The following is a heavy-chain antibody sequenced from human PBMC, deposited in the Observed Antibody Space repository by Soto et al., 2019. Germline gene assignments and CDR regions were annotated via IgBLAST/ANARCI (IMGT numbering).Heavy chain of an antibody. V-gene: IGHV1-69*13. CDR1: GGTFSSYA. CDR2: IIPIFGTA. J-gene: IGHJ6*02. CDR3: ARAQQDITGTTSLYYYYGMDV. Sequence: ASVKVSCKASGGTFSSYAISWVRQAPGQGLEWMGGIIPIFGTANYAQKFQGRVTITADESTSTAYMELSSLRSEDTAVYYCARAQQDITGTTSLYYYYGMDVWGQGTTVTVSS. D-gene: IGHD1-7*01.